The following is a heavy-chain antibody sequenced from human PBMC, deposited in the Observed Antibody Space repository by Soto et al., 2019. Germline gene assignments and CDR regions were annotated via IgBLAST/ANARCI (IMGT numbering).Heavy chain of an antibody. CDR1: GFTFGDYA. CDR2: INFNGRSI. D-gene: IGHD1-1*01. CDR3: VKVLGLEPPKFDQ. V-gene: IGHV3-9*01. Sequence: VQLVESGGGLVQPGRSLRLSCAASGFTFGDYAMHWVRQAPEKGLEWISGINFNGRSIGYADSVKGRFTISRDNAKNSLYLEMISLRAEDTAFYYCVKVLGLEPPKFDQWGQGTLVTVSS. J-gene: IGHJ4*02.